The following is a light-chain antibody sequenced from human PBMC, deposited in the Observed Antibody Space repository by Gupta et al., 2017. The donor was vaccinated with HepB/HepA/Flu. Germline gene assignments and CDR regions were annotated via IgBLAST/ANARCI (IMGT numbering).Light chain of an antibody. CDR2: LNSDGSH. CDR3: QTWGTGIRV. J-gene: IGLJ3*02. Sequence: QLVLTQSPSASASLGASVKPTCTLSSGHSSYAIAWHQQQSEKGPRYLMKLNSDGSHSKGDGIPYRFSGSSSGAERYLTISSLQSEDEADYYCQTWGTGIRVFGGGTKLTVL. CDR1: SGHSSYA. V-gene: IGLV4-69*01.